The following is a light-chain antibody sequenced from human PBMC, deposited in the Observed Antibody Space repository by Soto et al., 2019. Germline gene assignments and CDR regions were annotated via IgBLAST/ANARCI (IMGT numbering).Light chain of an antibody. CDR1: DAIIDY. CDR2: SAS. CDR3: QQSFSAPRT. Sequence: DIQMSQSPSSLSAAVGDSVTITCRASDAIIDYLNWYQQQPGEAPKLLIFSASSLHSGVPSRFRGSGSGTHFTLTISSLLPEDFATYFCQQSFSAPRTFGQGTKLQAK. J-gene: IGKJ2*01. V-gene: IGKV1-39*01.